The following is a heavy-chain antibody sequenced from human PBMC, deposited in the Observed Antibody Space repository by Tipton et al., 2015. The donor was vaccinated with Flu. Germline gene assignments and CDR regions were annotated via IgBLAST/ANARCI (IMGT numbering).Heavy chain of an antibody. CDR3: ARGFYYGSGSHYPLQYFDY. V-gene: IGHV4-31*03. J-gene: IGHJ4*02. D-gene: IGHD3-10*01. CDR2: IHYSGST. Sequence: TLSLTCTVSGGSISSGGYYWTWIRQHPGKGLAWIGYIHYSGSTHYNPSLKSRITLSVDTSKNQFSLKLSSVTAADTAVYYCARGFYYGSGSHYPLQYFDYWGQGTLVTVSS. CDR1: GGSISSGGYY.